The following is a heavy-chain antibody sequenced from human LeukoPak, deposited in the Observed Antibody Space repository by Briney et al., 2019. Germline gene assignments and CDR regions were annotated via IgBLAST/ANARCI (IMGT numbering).Heavy chain of an antibody. Sequence: GASVKVSCKVSGYTFTELSMNWVRQTPGIGLEWMGGFDPEDGEKMYAKKFQGRVTMTEDTSTGTAYLELNSLRSEDTAVYFCATYKPLSYVWGTDRHPLEYWGQGTLVTVSS. D-gene: IGHD3-16*02. CDR1: GYTFTELS. CDR2: FDPEDGEK. J-gene: IGHJ4*02. CDR3: ATYKPLSYVWGTDRHPLEY. V-gene: IGHV1-24*01.